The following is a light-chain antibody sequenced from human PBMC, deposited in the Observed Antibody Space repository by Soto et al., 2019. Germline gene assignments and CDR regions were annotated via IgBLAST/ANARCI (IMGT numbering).Light chain of an antibody. CDR1: QSVSNNY. J-gene: IGKJ4*01. V-gene: IGKV3-11*01. CDR3: QQRSSWPLT. CDR2: GAS. Sequence: EIVLTQSPGKLSLSPGERATLSCRASQSVSNNYLAWYQQKPGQAPRLLIYGASNRATGIPARFSGSGSGTDFSLTISSLEPEDFAVYYCQQRSSWPLTFGGGTKVDIK.